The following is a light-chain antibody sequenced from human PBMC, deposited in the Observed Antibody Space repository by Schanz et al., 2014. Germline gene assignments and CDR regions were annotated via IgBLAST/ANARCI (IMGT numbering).Light chain of an antibody. CDR2: DVS. Sequence: QSALTQPPSASGSPGQSVTISCTGTSSDIGGYKYVSWYQHHPGKAPKLMIYDVSNRPSGVPDRFSGSKSGNTASLTISGLPAEDEADYYCCSYAGSYTWVFGGGTKLTVL. V-gene: IGLV2-11*01. J-gene: IGLJ2*01. CDR1: SSDIGGYKY. CDR3: CSYAGSYTWV.